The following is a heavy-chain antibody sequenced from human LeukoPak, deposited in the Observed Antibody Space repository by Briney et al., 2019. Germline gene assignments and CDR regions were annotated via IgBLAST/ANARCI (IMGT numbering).Heavy chain of an antibody. V-gene: IGHV3-23*01. CDR1: GFTFSSYA. Sequence: PGGSLRLSCAASGFTFSSYAMSWVRQAPGKGLEWVSAISGSGGSTYYADSVKGRFTISRDNSKNPLYLQMNSLRAEDTAVYYCAKTGYCSSTSCYRLNWFDPWGQGTLVTVSS. CDR3: AKTGYCSSTSCYRLNWFDP. CDR2: ISGSGGST. J-gene: IGHJ5*02. D-gene: IGHD2-2*02.